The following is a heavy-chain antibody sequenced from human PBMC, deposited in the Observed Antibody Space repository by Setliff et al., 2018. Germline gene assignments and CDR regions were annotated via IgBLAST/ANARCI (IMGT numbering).Heavy chain of an antibody. CDR2: MYNSGST. V-gene: IGHV4-59*11. Sequence: SETLSLTCTVSGGSISHHYWSWIRQPPGKGLEWVGYMYNSGSTNYNPSLRRRVAISVDKSKNQFSLKLSSVTAADTAVYYCARAPLWFGEGMDVWGKGTTVTVSS. D-gene: IGHD3-10*01. J-gene: IGHJ6*03. CDR1: GGSISHHY. CDR3: ARAPLWFGEGMDV.